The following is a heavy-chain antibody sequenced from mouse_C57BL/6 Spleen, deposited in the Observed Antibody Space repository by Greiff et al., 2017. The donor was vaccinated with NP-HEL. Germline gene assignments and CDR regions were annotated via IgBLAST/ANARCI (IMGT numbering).Heavy chain of an antibody. CDR1: GYTFTDYY. J-gene: IGHJ4*01. Sequence: VQLQQPGAELVRPGASVKLSCKASGYTFTDYYINWVKQRPGQGLEWIARIYPGSGNTYYNEKFKGKATLTAEKSSSTAYMQLSSLTSEDSAVYFCARPRTHYAMDDWGQGTSVTVSS. CDR3: ARPRTHYAMDD. CDR2: IYPGSGNT. V-gene: IGHV1-76*01.